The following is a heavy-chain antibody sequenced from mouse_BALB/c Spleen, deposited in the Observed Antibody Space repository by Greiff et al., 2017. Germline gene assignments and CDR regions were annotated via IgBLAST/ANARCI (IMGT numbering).Heavy chain of an antibody. Sequence: EVQLMESGGDLVKPGGSLKLSCAASGFTFSSYGMSWVRQTPDKRLEWVATISSGGSYTYYPDSVKGRFTISRDNAKNTLYLQMSSLKSEDTAMYYCARRGEYGSDYWGQGTTLTVSS. CDR3: ARRGEYGSDY. D-gene: IGHD2-10*02. V-gene: IGHV5-6*01. CDR2: ISSGGSYT. CDR1: GFTFSSYG. J-gene: IGHJ2*01.